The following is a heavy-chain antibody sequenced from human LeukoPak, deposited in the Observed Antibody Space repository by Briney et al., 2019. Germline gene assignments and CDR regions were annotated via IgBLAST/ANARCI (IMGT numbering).Heavy chain of an antibody. Sequence: TGGSLRLSCAASGFTFSSYSMNWVRQAPGKGLEWVSSISSSSSYIYYADSVKGRFTISRDNAKNSLYLQMNSLRAEDTAVYYCAKAGWTFSGSYYFDYWGQGTLVTVSS. J-gene: IGHJ4*02. V-gene: IGHV3-21*01. D-gene: IGHD1-26*01. CDR2: ISSSSSYI. CDR1: GFTFSSYS. CDR3: AKAGWTFSGSYYFDY.